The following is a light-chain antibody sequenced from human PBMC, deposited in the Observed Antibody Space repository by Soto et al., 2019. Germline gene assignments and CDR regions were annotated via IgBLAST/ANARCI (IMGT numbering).Light chain of an antibody. J-gene: IGLJ1*01. CDR1: SSDVGGYSY. CDR3: ASYTTSSTYV. V-gene: IGLV2-14*01. Sequence: QSALTQPASVSGSPGQSIAISCTGTSSDVGGYSYVSWYQQQPGKALKLVISDVSNRPSGVSDRFSGSKSGNMASLTISGLQTEDEADYYCASYTTSSTYVFGTGTKVTVL. CDR2: DVS.